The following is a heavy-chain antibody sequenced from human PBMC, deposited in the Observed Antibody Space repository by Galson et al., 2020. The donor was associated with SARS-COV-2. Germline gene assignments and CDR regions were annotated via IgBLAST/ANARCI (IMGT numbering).Heavy chain of an antibody. CDR1: GGSISSSSYY. CDR2: IYYSGST. Sequence: SETLSLTCTVSGGSISSSSYYWGWIRQPPGKGLEWIGSIYYSGSTYYNPSLKSRVTISVDTSKNQFSLKLSSVTAADTAVYYCARHREIVVANQQESWFDPWGQGTLVTVSS. V-gene: IGHV4-39*01. J-gene: IGHJ5*02. D-gene: IGHD3-22*01. CDR3: ARHREIVVANQQESWFDP.